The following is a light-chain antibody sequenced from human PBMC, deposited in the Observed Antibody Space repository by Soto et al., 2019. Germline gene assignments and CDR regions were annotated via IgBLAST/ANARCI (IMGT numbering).Light chain of an antibody. CDR2: GAS. CDR3: QQYDNWSWT. J-gene: IGKJ1*01. V-gene: IGKV3-15*01. CDR1: QSVGIN. Sequence: EIVMTPSPDTLSVSPGERATRSCRASQSVGINLAWYQHKRGQSPRLLIYGASTRATGLPARFSGSGSGTEFTLTISSLQSEDFAVYYCQQYDNWSWTFGQGTKVEIE.